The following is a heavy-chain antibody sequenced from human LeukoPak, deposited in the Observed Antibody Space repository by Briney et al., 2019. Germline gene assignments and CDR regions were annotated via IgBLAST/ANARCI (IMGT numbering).Heavy chain of an antibody. CDR1: GFTFSSYA. J-gene: IGHJ4*02. D-gene: IGHD5-18*01. CDR2: ISYDGSNK. Sequence: GGSLRLSCAASGFTFSSYAMHWVRQAPGKGLEWVAVISYDGSNKCYADSVKGRFTISRDNSKNTLYLQMNSLRAEDTAVYYCARDLSANTAIMDYWGQGTLVTVSS. CDR3: ARDLSANTAIMDY. V-gene: IGHV3-30*04.